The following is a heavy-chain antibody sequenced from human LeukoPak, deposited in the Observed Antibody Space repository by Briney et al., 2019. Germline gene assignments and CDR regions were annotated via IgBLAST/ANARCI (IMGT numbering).Heavy chain of an antibody. Sequence: SETLSLTCTVSGGSISSSSYYWGWIRQPPGKGLEWIGSIYYSGSTNYNPSLRGRVTISVDTPKNQFSLKLSSVTAAETAVYYCAREGRYRYGYNEYHLYMDIWGKGTTVTVSS. V-gene: IGHV4-39*07. CDR3: AREGRYRYGYNEYHLYMDI. J-gene: IGHJ6*03. D-gene: IGHD5-18*01. CDR2: IYYSGST. CDR1: GGSISSSSYY.